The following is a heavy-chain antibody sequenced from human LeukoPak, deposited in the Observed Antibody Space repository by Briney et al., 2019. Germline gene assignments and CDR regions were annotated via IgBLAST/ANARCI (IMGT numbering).Heavy chain of an antibody. J-gene: IGHJ3*02. CDR3: ARGVLRYFDWIDAFDI. CDR2: IYHSGST. D-gene: IGHD3-9*01. Sequence: SETLSLTCTVSGYSISSGYYWGWIRQPPGKGLEWIGSIYHSGSTYYNPSLKSRVTISVDTSKNQFSLKLSSVTAADTAVYYCARGVLRYFDWIDAFDIWGQGTMVTVSS. CDR1: GYSISSGYY. V-gene: IGHV4-38-2*02.